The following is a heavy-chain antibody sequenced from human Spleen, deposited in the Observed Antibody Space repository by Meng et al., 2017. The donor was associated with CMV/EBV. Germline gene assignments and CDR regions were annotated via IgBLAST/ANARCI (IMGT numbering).Heavy chain of an antibody. D-gene: IGHD2-8*01. CDR1: GFTFSSYE. J-gene: IGHJ6*02. CDR2: ISSDSSSI. Sequence: GESLKISCAASGFTFSSYEMNWVRQAPGKGLEWVSYISSDSSSIYYADSVKGRFTISRDNAKNSLYLQMNSLRVEDTAVYYCARDVMVYAIAYYYGMDVWGQGTTVTVSS. V-gene: IGHV3-48*03. CDR3: ARDVMVYAIAYYYGMDV.